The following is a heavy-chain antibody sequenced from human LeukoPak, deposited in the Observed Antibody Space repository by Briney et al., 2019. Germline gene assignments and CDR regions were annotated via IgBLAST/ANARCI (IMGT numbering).Heavy chain of an antibody. V-gene: IGHV4-59*08. CDR1: GGSISSYY. CDR3: ARHLYSSGWPSSGYYYGMDV. J-gene: IGHJ6*02. Sequence: SETLSLTCTVSGGSISSYYWSWIRQPPGKGLEWIGYIYYSGSTNYNPSLKTRVTISVDPSKNQFSLKLSSVTAADTAVYYCARHLYSSGWPSSGYYYGMDVWGQGTTVTVSS. CDR2: IYYSGST. D-gene: IGHD6-19*01.